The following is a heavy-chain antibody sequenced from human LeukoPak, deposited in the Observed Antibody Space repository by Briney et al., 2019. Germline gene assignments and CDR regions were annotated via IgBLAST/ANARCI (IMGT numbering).Heavy chain of an antibody. V-gene: IGHV3-30-3*01. J-gene: IGHJ4*02. Sequence: PGGSLRLSCAASGFTFSTYSMPWVRQAPDKGLESVAVISQDGSTQYYAGSVQGRFTISRDNSENTLYLQLNSLRPEDTAVYYCSRDGEHGYNDIDYWGQGTLVTVSS. CDR3: SRDGEHGYNDIDY. CDR2: ISQDGSTQ. D-gene: IGHD5-24*01. CDR1: GFTFSTYS.